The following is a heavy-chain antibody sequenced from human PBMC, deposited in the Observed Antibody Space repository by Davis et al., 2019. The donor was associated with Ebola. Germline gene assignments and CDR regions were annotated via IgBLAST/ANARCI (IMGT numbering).Heavy chain of an antibody. Sequence: GGSLRLSCAASGFTFSSYAMHWVRQAPGKGLEWVAVISYDGSNKYYADSVKGRFTISRDNSKNSLYLQMNSLRAEDTAVYYCASGYCSSTSCYNPLDYWGQGTLVTVSS. V-gene: IGHV3-30-3*01. J-gene: IGHJ4*02. CDR2: ISYDGSNK. CDR1: GFTFSSYA. CDR3: ASGYCSSTSCYNPLDY. D-gene: IGHD2-2*02.